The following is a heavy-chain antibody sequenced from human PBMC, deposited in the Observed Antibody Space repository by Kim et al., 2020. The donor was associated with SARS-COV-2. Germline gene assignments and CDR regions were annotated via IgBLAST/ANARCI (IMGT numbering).Heavy chain of an antibody. CDR2: ISTTGTYI. V-gene: IGHV3-21*06. CDR3: ARISLGSTCTDSYMDV. J-gene: IGHJ6*03. D-gene: IGHD1-26*01. Sequence: GGSLRLSCRVSGFALSSYNMNWVRQSPEKGLEVVSSISTTGTYIYHADSVKGRFIISRDNPKNSLYLQLNSLRDEDTAVYYCARISLGSTCTDSYMDVWG. CDR1: GFALSSYN.